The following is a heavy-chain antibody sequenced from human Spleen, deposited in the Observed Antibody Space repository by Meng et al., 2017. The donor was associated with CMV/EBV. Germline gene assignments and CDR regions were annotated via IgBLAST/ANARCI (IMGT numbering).Heavy chain of an antibody. CDR3: ARHFYGDTSWFDP. J-gene: IGHJ5*02. D-gene: IGHD4-17*01. V-gene: IGHV4-31*02. CDR1: GAPLTSGCYY. CDR2: IYYSGIT. Sequence: VPGAPLTSGCYYWSRIRQRPGKGLEWIGFIYYSGITYYNPSLKSRTTMSADTSKNQFSLKLKSVTAADTAVYYCARHFYGDTSWFDPWGQGTLVTVSS.